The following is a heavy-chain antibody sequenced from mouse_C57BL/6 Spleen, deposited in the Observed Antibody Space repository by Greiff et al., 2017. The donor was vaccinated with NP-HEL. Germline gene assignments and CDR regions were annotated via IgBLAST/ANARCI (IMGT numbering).Heavy chain of an antibody. V-gene: IGHV5-16*01. CDR2: INYDGSST. J-gene: IGHJ2*01. D-gene: IGHD2-4*01. Sequence: EVQLMESEGGLVQPGSSMKLSCTASGFTFSDYYMAWVRQVPEKGLEWVANINYDGSSTYYLDSLKSRFIISRDNAKNILYLQMSSLKSEDTATYYCARERLQYYFDYWGQGTTLTVSS. CDR1: GFTFSDYY. CDR3: ARERLQYYFDY.